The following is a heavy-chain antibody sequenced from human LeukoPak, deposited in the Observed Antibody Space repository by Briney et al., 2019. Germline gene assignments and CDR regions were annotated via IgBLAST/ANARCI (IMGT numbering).Heavy chain of an antibody. CDR2: ISGSGDSV. CDR3: ARDFWATNYYYGMDV. J-gene: IGHJ6*02. CDR1: GFTFRNYA. D-gene: IGHD3-3*01. V-gene: IGHV3-23*01. Sequence: GGSLRLSCAASGFTFRNYAMAWVRQAHGKGLECVSAISGSGDSVRYADSVKGRFTISRDNSKNTLYLQMNNLRAEDTALYYCARDFWATNYYYGMDVWGQGTTVTVSS.